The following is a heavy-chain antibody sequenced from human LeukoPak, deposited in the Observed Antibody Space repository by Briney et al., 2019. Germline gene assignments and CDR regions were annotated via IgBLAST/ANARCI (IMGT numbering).Heavy chain of an antibody. CDR3: ARGGSGIYPGAFDI. Sequence: GGSLRLSCAASGFTFSSYAMSWVRQAPGKGLEWVSNINWNGGSTNYADSVKGRFTISRDNAKNSLYLQMNSLTAEDTALYYCARGGSGIYPGAFDIWGQGAMLTVSS. CDR2: INWNGGST. CDR1: GFTFSSYA. V-gene: IGHV3-20*04. D-gene: IGHD3-10*01. J-gene: IGHJ3*02.